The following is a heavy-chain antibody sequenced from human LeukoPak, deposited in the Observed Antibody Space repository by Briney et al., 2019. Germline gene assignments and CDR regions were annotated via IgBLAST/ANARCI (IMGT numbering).Heavy chain of an antibody. J-gene: IGHJ4*02. D-gene: IGHD2/OR15-2a*01. V-gene: IGHV3-74*01. CDR1: GFTFSSYW. Sequence: GGSLGLSCAASGFTFSSYWMHWVRQAPGKGLVWVSRISTDGRSTSYADSVKGRFTISRDNARNTLYLQMNSLRAEDTAVYYCLRDVIRRGQGTLVTVSS. CDR2: ISTDGRST. CDR3: LRDVIR.